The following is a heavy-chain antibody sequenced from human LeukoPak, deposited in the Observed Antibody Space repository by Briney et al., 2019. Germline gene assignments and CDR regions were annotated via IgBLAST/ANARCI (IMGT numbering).Heavy chain of an antibody. J-gene: IGHJ4*02. CDR2: ISWNSGSI. CDR3: AKDMRGYSGYAIDY. D-gene: IGHD5-12*01. V-gene: IGHV3-9*01. CDR1: GSTFDDYA. Sequence: PGRSLRLSCAASGSTFDDYAMHWVRQAPGKGLEWVSGISWNSGSIGYADSVKGRFTISRDNAKNSLYLQMNSLRAEDTALYYCAKDMRGYSGYAIDYWGQGTLVTVSS.